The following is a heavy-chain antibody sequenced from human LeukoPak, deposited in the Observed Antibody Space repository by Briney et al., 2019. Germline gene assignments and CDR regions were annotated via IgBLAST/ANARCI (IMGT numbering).Heavy chain of an antibody. CDR1: GGTFSSYA. CDR2: ISPIFGTA. J-gene: IGHJ6*03. V-gene: IGHV1-69*05. CDR3: ARGFYYYYYMDV. Sequence: SVKVSCKASGGTFSSYAISWVRQAPGQGLEWMGRISPIFGTANYAQKFQGGVTITTDESTSTAYMELSSLRSEDTAVYYCARGFYYYYYMDVWGKGTTVTVSS.